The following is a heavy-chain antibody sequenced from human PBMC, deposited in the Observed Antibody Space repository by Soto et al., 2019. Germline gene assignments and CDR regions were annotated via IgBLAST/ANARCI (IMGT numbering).Heavy chain of an antibody. CDR3: ARGRTTVVTSFDY. CDR2: IYHSGST. D-gene: IGHD4-17*01. V-gene: IGHV4-30-2*01. CDR1: GGSISSGGYS. Sequence: QLQLQESGSGLVKPSQTLSLTCAVSGGSISSGGYSWRWIRQPPGKGLEGIGYIYHSGSTYYNPSLKRRVTISVDRSQQQLSPKLSSVTAAETAVYYCARGRTTVVTSFDYWGQGTLVTVSS. J-gene: IGHJ4*02.